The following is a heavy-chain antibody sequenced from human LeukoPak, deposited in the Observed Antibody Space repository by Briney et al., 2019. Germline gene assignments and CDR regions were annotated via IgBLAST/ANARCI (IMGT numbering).Heavy chain of an antibody. V-gene: IGHV4-39*01. Sequence: PSEPLSLTCTVSGGSISTSSYYWGWIRQPPGKGLEWIGSIYSSASTYYNPSLKSRVTLSVDTPENQFSLKLSSVTAADTAVYYCARQDPYTTGWHFDYWGQGTLVTVSS. CDR1: GGSISTSSYY. J-gene: IGHJ4*02. CDR3: ARQDPYTTGWHFDY. D-gene: IGHD6-19*01. CDR2: IYSSAST.